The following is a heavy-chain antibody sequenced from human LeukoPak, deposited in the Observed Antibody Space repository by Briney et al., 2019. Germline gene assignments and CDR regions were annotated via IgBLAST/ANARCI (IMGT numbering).Heavy chain of an antibody. V-gene: IGHV3-11*06. CDR3: ARGNGDHYCHDY. D-gene: IGHD4-17*01. Sequence: LSLTCAVYGGSFSGYYWSWIRQAPGKGLEWVSHISSMSSLTNYADSVKGRFTISRDNAKNSLYLQINSLRAEDTAVYYCARGNGDHYCHDYWGQGTLVTVSS. CDR1: GGSFSGYY. J-gene: IGHJ4*02. CDR2: ISSMSSLT.